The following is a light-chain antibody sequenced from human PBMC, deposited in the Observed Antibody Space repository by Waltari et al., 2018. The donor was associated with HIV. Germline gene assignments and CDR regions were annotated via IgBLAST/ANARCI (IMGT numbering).Light chain of an antibody. CDR1: TSNIGNNF. Sequence: QSVLTQPPSVSATPGQKVTISCSGSTSNIGNNFVYWYQRIPGTSRKLLIYNNNERPSGIPARFSGSKSGTSATLGITGLQTGDEADYYCATWDSSLNGVLFGGGTKLTAL. J-gene: IGLJ2*01. CDR3: ATWDSSLNGVL. V-gene: IGLV1-51*01. CDR2: NNN.